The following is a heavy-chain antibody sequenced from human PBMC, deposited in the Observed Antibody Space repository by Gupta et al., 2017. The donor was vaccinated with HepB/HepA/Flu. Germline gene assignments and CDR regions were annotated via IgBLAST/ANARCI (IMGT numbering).Heavy chain of an antibody. CDR2: IWYDGSKK. CDR1: GFTFSSYG. J-gene: IGHJ4*02. Sequence: QVQLVESGGGVVQPGRSLRLSCAASGFTFSSYGMHWVRQAPGKGLEWVEVIWYDGSKKYEADAVKGRFTISRDNAKNTLYLQMNRMRAEDTAVYYGARDHGDYAFDYWGQGTLVTVSS. CDR3: ARDHGDYAFDY. V-gene: IGHV3-33*01. D-gene: IGHD4-17*01.